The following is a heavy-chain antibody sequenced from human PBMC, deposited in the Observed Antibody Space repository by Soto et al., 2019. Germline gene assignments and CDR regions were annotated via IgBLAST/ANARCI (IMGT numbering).Heavy chain of an antibody. CDR2: ISYDGSNK. J-gene: IGHJ6*02. D-gene: IGHD2-15*01. CDR3: AKDCRGRSYYYYGMDV. Sequence: QVQPVESGGGVVQPGRSLRLSCAASGFTFSSYGMHWVRQAPGKGLEWVAVISYDGSNKYYADSVKGRFTISRDNSKNTLYLQMNSLRAEDTAVYYCAKDCRGRSYYYYGMDVWGQGTKVTVSS. V-gene: IGHV3-30*18. CDR1: GFTFSSYG.